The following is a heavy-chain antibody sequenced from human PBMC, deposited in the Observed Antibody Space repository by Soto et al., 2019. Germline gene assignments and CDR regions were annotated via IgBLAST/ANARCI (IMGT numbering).Heavy chain of an antibody. CDR3: ATNSLDYYDSSGYSY. Sequence: SETLSLTCAVYGGSFSGYYWSWIRQPPGKGLEWIGEINHSGSTNYNPSLKSRVTISVDTSKNQFSLKLSSVTAADTAVYYCATNSLDYYDSSGYSYWGQGTLVTVSS. CDR1: GGSFSGYY. D-gene: IGHD3-22*01. J-gene: IGHJ4*02. V-gene: IGHV4-34*01. CDR2: INHSGST.